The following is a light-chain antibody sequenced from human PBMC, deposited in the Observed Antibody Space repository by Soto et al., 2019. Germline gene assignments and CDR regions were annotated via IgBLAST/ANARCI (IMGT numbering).Light chain of an antibody. Sequence: QSVLTEPSSVSGSPGQSITISCTGTSSDVGGYNYVSWYQQHPGKAPKFMIYEVSNRPSGVSNRFSGSKSGNTASLTISGLQAEDEADYYCTSYTSSHTYVFGSGTKVT. V-gene: IGLV2-14*01. CDR1: SSDVGGYNY. CDR2: EVS. J-gene: IGLJ1*01. CDR3: TSYTSSHTYV.